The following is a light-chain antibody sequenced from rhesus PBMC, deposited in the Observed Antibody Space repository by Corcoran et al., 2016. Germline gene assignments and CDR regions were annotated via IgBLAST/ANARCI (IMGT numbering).Light chain of an antibody. V-gene: IGKV3-10*01. J-gene: IGKJ2*01. CDR3: YQHSSGYS. CDR2: RAT. Sequence: ILTQSPATLSLSPGERATLSCRASQSVSTYLAWYQQKPGQAPRHRIYRATSRATGIPDRFSGSGSGADFTLTISNLEPEDVGIYHCYQHSSGYSFGQGTKVEIK. CDR1: QSVSTY.